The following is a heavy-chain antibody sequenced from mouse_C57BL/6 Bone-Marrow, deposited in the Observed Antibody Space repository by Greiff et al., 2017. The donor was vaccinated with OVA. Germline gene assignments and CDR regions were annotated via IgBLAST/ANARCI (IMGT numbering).Heavy chain of an antibody. J-gene: IGHJ2*01. CDR3: ARFGYPYYFDY. CDR2: INPGSGGT. D-gene: IGHD1-2*01. V-gene: IGHV1-54*01. Sequence: VKLMESGAELVRPGTSVKLSCKASGYAFTDYLIEWVKQRPGQGLEWIGVINPGSGGTNYNEKFKGKATLTADKSSSTAYMQLSSLTSEDSAVYFCARFGYPYYFDYWGQGTTLTVSS. CDR1: GYAFTDYL.